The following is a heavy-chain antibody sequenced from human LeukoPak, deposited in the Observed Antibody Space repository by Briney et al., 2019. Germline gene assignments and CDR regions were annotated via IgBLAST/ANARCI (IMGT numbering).Heavy chain of an antibody. V-gene: IGHV3-15*01. J-gene: IGHJ4*02. D-gene: IGHD3-22*01. CDR3: TTDAFNYDSSGYYYVY. CDR1: GFTFSNAW. Sequence: PGGSLRLSCAASGFTFSNAWMSWVRQAPGKGLEWVGRIKGKTDGGTTDYAAPVKGRFTISRDGSKNTLYLQMNSLKTEDTAVYYCTTDAFNYDSSGYYYVYWGQGTLVTVSS. CDR2: IKGKTDGGTT.